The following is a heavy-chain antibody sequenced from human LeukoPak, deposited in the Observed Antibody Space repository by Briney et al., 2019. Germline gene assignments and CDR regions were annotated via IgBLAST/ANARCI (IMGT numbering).Heavy chain of an antibody. CDR2: LYYSGST. V-gene: IGHV4-59*01. D-gene: IGHD6-13*01. Sequence: SETLSLTCTVSGGSISSYYWSWIRQPPGKGLEWIGYLYYSGSTNYNPSLKSRVTISVDTSKNQFSLKLTSVTAADTAVYFCARDAGAVGGSWERGWFDPWGQGTLVTVSS. CDR1: GGSISSYY. CDR3: ARDAGAVGGSWERGWFDP. J-gene: IGHJ5*02.